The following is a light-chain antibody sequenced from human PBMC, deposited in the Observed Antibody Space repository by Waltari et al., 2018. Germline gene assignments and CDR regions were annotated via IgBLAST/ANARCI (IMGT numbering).Light chain of an antibody. Sequence: EIVLTQSPGTLSLSPGERATLSCRASQSVSSSYLAWYPLKPGEAPRLLIYCSSSRATGIPAKFSGSGCWREFTIIISRLEPEDVAVYYCQQYGSSPPWTFGQGTKVEIK. CDR3: QQYGSSPPWT. J-gene: IGKJ1*01. CDR2: CSS. CDR1: QSVSSSY. V-gene: IGKV3-20*01.